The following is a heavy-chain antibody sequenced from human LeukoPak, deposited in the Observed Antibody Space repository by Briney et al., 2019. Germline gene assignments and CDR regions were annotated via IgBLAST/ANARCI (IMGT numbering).Heavy chain of an antibody. D-gene: IGHD3-10*01. Sequence: PGGSLRLSCAASGFTVSTNHMNWVRQAPGKGLEWVSILYSGSDTYYADSVNGRFTISRDSSKNILSLQMNNLRAEDTAVYYCARVGDHFHWYLDLWGRGTLVTVSS. CDR3: ARVGDHFHWYLDL. CDR1: GFTVSTNH. J-gene: IGHJ2*01. CDR2: LYSGSDT. V-gene: IGHV3-53*01.